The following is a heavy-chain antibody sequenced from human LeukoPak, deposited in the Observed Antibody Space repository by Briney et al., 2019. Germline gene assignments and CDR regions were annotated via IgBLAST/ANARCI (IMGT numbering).Heavy chain of an antibody. CDR1: AGTFSSYA. D-gene: IGHD6-19*01. J-gene: IGHJ6*02. Sequence: GASVKVSCKASAGTFSSYAISWVRQAPGQGLEWMGRIIPILGIANYAQKFQGRVTITADKSTSTAYMELSSLRSEDTAVYYCARMGYSSGWPYYYGMDVWGQGTTVTVSS. CDR2: IIPILGIA. V-gene: IGHV1-69*04. CDR3: ARMGYSSGWPYYYGMDV.